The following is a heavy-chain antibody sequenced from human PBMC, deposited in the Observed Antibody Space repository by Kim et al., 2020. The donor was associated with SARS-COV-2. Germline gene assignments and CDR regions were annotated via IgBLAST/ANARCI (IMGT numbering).Heavy chain of an antibody. CDR3: ARWAGVSRSSGWYGPFDY. Sequence: SVKVSCKASGGTFSTFAIGWVRQAPGQGLEWMGGIIPVFGTGNYAQRFQDRVTITADESTTTAYMELSSLRSEDTAVYYCARWAGVSRSSGWYGPFDYWGQGTLVTVSS. CDR1: GGTFSTFA. CDR2: IIPVFGTG. J-gene: IGHJ4*02. V-gene: IGHV1-69*13. D-gene: IGHD6-19*01.